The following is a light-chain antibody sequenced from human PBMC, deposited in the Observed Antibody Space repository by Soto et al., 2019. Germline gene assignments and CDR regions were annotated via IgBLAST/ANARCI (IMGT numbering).Light chain of an antibody. CDR3: AAWDDSNTYV. CDR1: GSNIGNNN. V-gene: IGLV1-47*01. CDR2: KNN. J-gene: IGLJ1*01. Sequence: QSALAQPPSASGTPGQRVTISCSGSGSNIGNNNVYWYQQFPGTAPKLLLYKNNQRPSGVPDRFSGSKSDTSASLAISGLRSEDEADYYCAAWDDSNTYVFGSGTKVTVL.